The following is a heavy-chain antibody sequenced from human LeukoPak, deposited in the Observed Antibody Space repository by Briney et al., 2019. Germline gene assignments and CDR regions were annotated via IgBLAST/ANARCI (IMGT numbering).Heavy chain of an antibody. Sequence: SETLSLTCTVSGGSISSYYWGWIRQPPGKGLEWIGSIYYSGSTYYNPSLKSRVTISVDTSKNQFSLKLSSVTAADTAVYYCARDSGYQLLQNWFDPWGQGTLVTVSS. D-gene: IGHD2-2*01. J-gene: IGHJ5*02. CDR3: ARDSGYQLLQNWFDP. CDR2: IYYSGST. V-gene: IGHV4-39*07. CDR1: GGSISSYY.